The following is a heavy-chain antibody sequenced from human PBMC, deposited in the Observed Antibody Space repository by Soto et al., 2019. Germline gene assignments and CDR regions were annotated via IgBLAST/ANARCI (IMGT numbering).Heavy chain of an antibody. CDR1: GGSISGYY. D-gene: IGHD1-26*01. CDR2: MYNSERT. J-gene: IGHJ6*02. CDR3: ARDLGGSYRYGMDV. Sequence: SSETLSLTCTVSGGSISGYYWIWIRQPAGKGLEWIGRMYNSERTNYNPSLKSRVTISVDTSKNQFSLKLSSVTAADTAVYYCARDLGGSYRYGMDVWGQGTTVTVSS. V-gene: IGHV4-4*07.